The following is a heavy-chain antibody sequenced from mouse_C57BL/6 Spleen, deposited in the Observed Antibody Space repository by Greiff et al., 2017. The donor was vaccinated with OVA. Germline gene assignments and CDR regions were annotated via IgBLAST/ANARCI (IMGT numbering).Heavy chain of an antibody. CDR3: ARSYYGSSLGRYFDV. J-gene: IGHJ1*03. CDR1: GYTFTDYN. D-gene: IGHD1-1*01. V-gene: IGHV1-22*01. CDR2: INPNNGGT. Sequence: DVKLVESGPELVKPGASVKMSCKASGYTFTDYNMHWVKQSHGKSLEWIGYINPNNGGTSYNQKFKGKATLTVNKSSSTAYMELRSLTSEDSAVYYCARSYYGSSLGRYFDVWGTGTTVTVSS.